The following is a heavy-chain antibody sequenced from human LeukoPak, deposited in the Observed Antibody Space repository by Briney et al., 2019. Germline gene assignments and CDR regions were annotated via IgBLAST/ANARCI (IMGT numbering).Heavy chain of an antibody. J-gene: IGHJ3*02. CDR2: ISYDGSNK. Sequence: GGSLRLSCAASGFTFSSYGMHWVRQAPGKGLEWVAVISYDGSNKYYADSVKGRFTISRDNSKNTLYLQMNSLRAEDTAVYYCARAWFGVFLGTDAFDIWGQGTMVTVSS. CDR1: GFTFSSYG. D-gene: IGHD3-16*01. CDR3: ARAWFGVFLGTDAFDI. V-gene: IGHV3-30*03.